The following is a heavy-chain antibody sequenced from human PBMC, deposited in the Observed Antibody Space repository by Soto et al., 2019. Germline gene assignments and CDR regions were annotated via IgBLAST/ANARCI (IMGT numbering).Heavy chain of an antibody. CDR3: ASYRLDTAMANYYGMDV. CDR2: IYHSGST. D-gene: IGHD5-18*01. J-gene: IGHJ6*02. CDR1: GGSISSSNW. V-gene: IGHV4-4*02. Sequence: SEALSLTCADSGGSISSSNWWSWVRQPPGNGLEWIGEIYHSGSTNYNPSLKSRVTISVDKSKNQFSLKLSSVTAADTAVYYCASYRLDTAMANYYGMDVWGQGTTVTVSS.